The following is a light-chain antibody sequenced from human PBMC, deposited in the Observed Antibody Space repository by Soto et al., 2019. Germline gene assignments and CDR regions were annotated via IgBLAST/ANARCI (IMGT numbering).Light chain of an antibody. Sequence: DIVMTQSPDSLAVSLGERATINCKSSQSVLYSSNNKNYLTWYQQKPGQPPKLLIYWASTRESGVPYRFTGSGSGTDFTLTISSPQAEDVAVYYCQQYYSTPWTFGQGTKVEIK. J-gene: IGKJ1*01. CDR3: QQYYSTPWT. CDR1: QSVLYSSNNKNY. V-gene: IGKV4-1*01. CDR2: WAS.